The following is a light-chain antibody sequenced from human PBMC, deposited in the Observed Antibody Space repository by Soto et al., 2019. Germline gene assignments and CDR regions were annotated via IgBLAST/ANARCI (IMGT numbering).Light chain of an antibody. CDR2: EVS. J-gene: IGLJ1*01. CDR3: CSYAAGNTYV. V-gene: IGLV2-23*02. Sequence: QSALTQPASVSGSPGQSITISCTGTSSDVGTYNLVSWYQQHPGKAPKLMIYEVSKWPSGVSNRFSGSKSGNTASLTISGLQAEDEADYYCCSYAAGNTYVFGTGPQLTVL. CDR1: SSDVGTYNL.